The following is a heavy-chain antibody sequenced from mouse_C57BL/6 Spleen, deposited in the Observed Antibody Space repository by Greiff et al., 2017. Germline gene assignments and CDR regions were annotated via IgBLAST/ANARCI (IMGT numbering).Heavy chain of an antibody. D-gene: IGHD1-1*01. CDR3: ARATVVVQYYFDY. CDR1: GFTFSDYY. CDR2: INYDGSST. J-gene: IGHJ2*01. Sequence: EVMLVESEGGLVQPGSSMKLSCTASGFTFSDYYMAWVRQVPEKGLEWVANINYDGSSTYYLDSLKSRFIISRDNAKNILYLQMSSLKSEDTATYYCARATVVVQYYFDYWGQGTTLTVSS. V-gene: IGHV5-16*01.